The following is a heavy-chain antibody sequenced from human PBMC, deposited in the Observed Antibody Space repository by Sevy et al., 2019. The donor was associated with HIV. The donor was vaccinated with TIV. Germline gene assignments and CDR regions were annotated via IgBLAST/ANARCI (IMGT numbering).Heavy chain of an antibody. Sequence: GESLKISCAASGFTFTNTWMSWVRQAPGKGLEWVGRIKSKTDGGTGDYAAPMKGRFSISRDDSKNTLYLQMNSLKTEDTAVYYCTTGDPYNRYGYMRPYFFDYWGQGTLVTVSS. J-gene: IGHJ4*02. V-gene: IGHV3-15*01. CDR2: IKSKTDGGTG. CDR3: TTGDPYNRYGYMRPYFFDY. D-gene: IGHD5-18*01. CDR1: GFTFTNTW.